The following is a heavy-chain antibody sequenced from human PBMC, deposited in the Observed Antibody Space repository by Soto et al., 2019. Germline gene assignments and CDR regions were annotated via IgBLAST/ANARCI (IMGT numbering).Heavy chain of an antibody. J-gene: IGHJ6*01. Sequence: GPTLVNPPRALTLTCTFSGFSLSTGGMCGSWIRQPPGKALEWLAVIEWDDDKYYSTSLKTRLTISKDTSKNLVVLTMTNMDPVDTATYYCARRPSTSPWEYGMDVWGQGTTVNVCS. V-gene: IGHV2-70*01. D-gene: IGHD1-26*01. CDR2: IEWDDDK. CDR1: GFSLSTGGMC. CDR3: ARRPSTSPWEYGMDV.